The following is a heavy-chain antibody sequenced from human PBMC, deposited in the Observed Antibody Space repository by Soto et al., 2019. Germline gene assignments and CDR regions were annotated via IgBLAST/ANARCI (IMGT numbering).Heavy chain of an antibody. CDR2: IYYSGST. Sequence: SETLSLTCTGSCGSISSYYWSWIRQPPGKGLEWIGYIYYSGSTNYNPSLKSRVTISVDTSKNQFSLKLSSVTAADTAVYYCARDNGVAVAGSGYYYGMDVWGQGTTVTVSS. CDR3: ARDNGVAVAGSGYYYGMDV. J-gene: IGHJ6*02. D-gene: IGHD6-19*01. CDR1: CGSISSYY. V-gene: IGHV4-59*01.